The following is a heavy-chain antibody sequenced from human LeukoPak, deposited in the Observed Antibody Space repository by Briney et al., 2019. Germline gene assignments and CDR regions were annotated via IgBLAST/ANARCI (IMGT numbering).Heavy chain of an antibody. V-gene: IGHV3-48*04. Sequence: PGGSLRLSCAASGFTFSSYGMSWVRQAPGKGLEWVSYISSSGSTIYYADSVKGRFTISRDNAKNSLYLQMNSLRAEDAAVYYCAELGITMIGGVWGKGTTVTISS. CDR3: AELGITMIGGV. J-gene: IGHJ6*04. CDR2: ISSSGSTI. D-gene: IGHD3-10*02. CDR1: GFTFSSYG.